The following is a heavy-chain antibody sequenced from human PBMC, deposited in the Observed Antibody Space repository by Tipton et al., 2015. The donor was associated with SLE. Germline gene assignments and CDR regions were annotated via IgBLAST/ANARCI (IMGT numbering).Heavy chain of an antibody. Sequence: TLSLTCTVSGGSISSGSYYWSWIRQPAGNGLEWIGRIYTSGSTNYNPSLKSRVTISVDTSKNQFSLKLSSVTAADTAVYYCARDVWQWLDYWGQGTLVTVSS. CDR2: IYTSGST. D-gene: IGHD6-19*01. V-gene: IGHV4-61*02. J-gene: IGHJ4*02. CDR1: GGSISSGSYY. CDR3: ARDVWQWLDY.